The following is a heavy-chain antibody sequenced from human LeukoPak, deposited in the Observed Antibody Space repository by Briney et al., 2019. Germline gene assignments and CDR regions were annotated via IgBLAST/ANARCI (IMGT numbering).Heavy chain of an antibody. CDR3: ARDPNGDYIGAFDM. CDR2: ISGSGGSA. J-gene: IGHJ3*02. D-gene: IGHD4-17*01. CDR1: GFTFGSYA. V-gene: IGHV3-23*01. Sequence: GGSLRLSCAASGFTFGSYAMYWVRQAPGKGLEWVSGISGSGGSAFYADSVKGRFTISRDNSKYTLFLQMNSLRAEDTAVYYCARDPNGDYIGAFDMWGPGTMVTVSS.